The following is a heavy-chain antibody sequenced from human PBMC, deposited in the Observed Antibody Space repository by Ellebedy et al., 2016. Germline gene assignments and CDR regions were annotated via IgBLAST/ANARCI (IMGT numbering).Heavy chain of an antibody. J-gene: IGHJ4*02. D-gene: IGHD4-11*01. CDR1: GFSFSNFG. CDR2: ISASGHST. CDR3: ARSSEPTVISDLDY. V-gene: IGHV3-23*01. Sequence: GESLKISXAASGFSFSNFGMSWVRQAPGKGLEWVSTISASGHSTYYADSVKGRFAVSRDNSKGMLYLQMNSLRVEDTAVYYCARSSEPTVISDLDYWGQGTLVAVSS.